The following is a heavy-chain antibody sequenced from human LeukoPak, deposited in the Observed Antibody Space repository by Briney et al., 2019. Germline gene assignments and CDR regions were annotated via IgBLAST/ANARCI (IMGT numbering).Heavy chain of an antibody. CDR2: INANTGNP. D-gene: IGHD3-22*01. CDR3: LTEYYYDSSGARYYFDY. V-gene: IGHV7-4-1*02. J-gene: IGHJ4*02. CDR1: GYTFTSYA. Sequence: ASVKVSCKASGYTFTSYAMNWGRQAPGQGLEWMGWINANTGNPTYAQGFTGRFVFSLDTSVSTAYLQISSLKAEDTAVYYCLTEYYYDSSGARYYFDYWGQGTLVTVSS.